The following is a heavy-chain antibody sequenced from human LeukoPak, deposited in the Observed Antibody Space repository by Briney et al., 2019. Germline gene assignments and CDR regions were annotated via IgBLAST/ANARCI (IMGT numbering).Heavy chain of an antibody. D-gene: IGHD3-22*01. V-gene: IGHV3-7*01. CDR1: GFTFSDYY. Sequence: PGGSLRLSCAASGFTFSDYYMSWVRQAPGNGLEWVANIKQDGSEKYYVDSVKGRFTISRDNAKNSLYLQMNSLRAEDTAVYYCARVPDYYDSSGYYSDAFDIWGQGTMVTVSS. CDR3: ARVPDYYDSSGYYSDAFDI. CDR2: IKQDGSEK. J-gene: IGHJ3*02.